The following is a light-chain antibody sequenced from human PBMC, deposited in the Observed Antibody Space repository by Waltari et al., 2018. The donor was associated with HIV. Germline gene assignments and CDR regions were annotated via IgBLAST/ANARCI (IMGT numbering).Light chain of an antibody. CDR3: QESYSTPSRT. CDR1: QNINSD. CDR2: AAS. Sequence: DIQLTQSPSSLSASVGDRVTLSCRTSQNINSDLNWYQQKPGKAPKLLIYAASKLQSGVPSRFSGSGSGTEFTFTSSGLQPEDLATYYCQESYSTPSRTFGGGTKVEIK. V-gene: IGKV1-39*01. J-gene: IGKJ4*01.